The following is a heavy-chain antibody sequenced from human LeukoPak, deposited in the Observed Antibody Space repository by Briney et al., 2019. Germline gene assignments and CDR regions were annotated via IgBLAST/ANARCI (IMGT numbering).Heavy chain of an antibody. J-gene: IGHJ4*02. CDR2: ISSSSSYI. CDR1: GLTFRSYS. D-gene: IGHD5-12*01. V-gene: IGHV3-21*01. Sequence: PGGSLRLSCAASGLTFRSYSMNWVRQAPGKGLEWVSSISSSSSYIYYADSVKGRFTIPRDNAKNSLYLQMNSLTAEDTAVYYCARVGRYSGYDGTDYWGQGTLVTVSS. CDR3: ARVGRYSGYDGTDY.